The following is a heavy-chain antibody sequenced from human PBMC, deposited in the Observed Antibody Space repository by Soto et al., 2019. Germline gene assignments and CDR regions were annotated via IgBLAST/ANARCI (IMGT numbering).Heavy chain of an antibody. V-gene: IGHV4-39*01. Sequence: PSETLSLTCTFSGCSISSSSNYWVWIRQPPGKGLEWIGTSYYSVSAYYNPPLKSRVTISVDTSKNQFSLNLSSVTAADTAVYYCASHITGTEGWPFDYWGQGTLVTVSS. D-gene: IGHD1-7*01. CDR1: GCSISSSSNY. CDR2: SYYSVSA. CDR3: ASHITGTEGWPFDY. J-gene: IGHJ4*02.